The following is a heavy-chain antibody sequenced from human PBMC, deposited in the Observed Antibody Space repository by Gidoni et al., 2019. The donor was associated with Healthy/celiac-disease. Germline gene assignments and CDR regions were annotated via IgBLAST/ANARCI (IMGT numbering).Heavy chain of an antibody. J-gene: IGHJ1*01. D-gene: IGHD2-15*01. Sequence: QVQLLESGGGVVQPGRSLRLSCAASGFTFSSYGMHWVRQAQGKGLEWVAVISYDGSNKYYADSVKGRFTISRDNSKNTLYLQMNSLRAEDTAVYYCAKDRLRGYFQHWGQGTLVTVSS. CDR1: GFTFSSYG. CDR3: AKDRLRGYFQH. CDR2: ISYDGSNK. V-gene: IGHV3-30*18.